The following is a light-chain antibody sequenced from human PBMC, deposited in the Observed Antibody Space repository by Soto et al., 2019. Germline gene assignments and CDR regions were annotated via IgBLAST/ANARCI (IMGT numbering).Light chain of an antibody. CDR2: RAS. V-gene: IGKV3-15*01. CDR3: QQYNNRPPAT. J-gene: IGKJ1*01. Sequence: EIVMTQSPATLSVSPGERATLSCRASQSVSSKLAWYQQKPGQAPRLLIYRASTRSTDIPARFSGSGSGTEFTLTISSLQSEDFALYYCQQYNNRPPATFGQGTKVDIK. CDR1: QSVSSK.